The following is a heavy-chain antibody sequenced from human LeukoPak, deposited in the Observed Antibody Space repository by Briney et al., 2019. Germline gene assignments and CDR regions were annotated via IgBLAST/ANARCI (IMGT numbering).Heavy chain of an antibody. CDR1: GGSISSYY. V-gene: IGHV4-59*01. Sequence: PSETLSLTCTVSGGSISSYYWSWIRQPPGKGLEWIGYIYYSASTNYNPSLKSRVTISVDTSKNQFSLKLSSVTAADTAVYYCARVYYDILTGYYNHWFDPWGQGTLVTVSS. CDR3: ARVYYDILTGYYNHWFDP. CDR2: IYYSAST. D-gene: IGHD3-9*01. J-gene: IGHJ5*02.